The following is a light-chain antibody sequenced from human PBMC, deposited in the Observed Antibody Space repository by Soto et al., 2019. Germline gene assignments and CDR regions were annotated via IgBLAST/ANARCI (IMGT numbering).Light chain of an antibody. CDR2: DAS. CDR3: KQYTNTNNPWM. Sequence: DIQVNQSPPTLSASVGYRSTITCLASQTISTWMAWYQQKPGKAPKLLVYDASTLQSGVASRFSGSGSGTEFTLIISGLQPDDSATYYCKQYTNTNNPWMFGQGTKVDIK. J-gene: IGKJ1*01. CDR1: QTISTW. V-gene: IGKV1-5*01.